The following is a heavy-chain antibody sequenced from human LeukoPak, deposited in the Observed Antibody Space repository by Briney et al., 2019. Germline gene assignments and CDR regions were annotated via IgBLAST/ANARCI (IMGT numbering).Heavy chain of an antibody. CDR1: GFTFSSYA. CDR2: ISGSGGST. CDR3: AKAPGLRYFDF. J-gene: IGHJ4*02. V-gene: IGHV3-23*01. Sequence: GGPLRLSCAASGFTFSSYAMSWVRQAPGKGLEWVSAISGSGGSTYYADSVKGRFTISRDNSKNTLYLQTNSLRAEDTAVYYCAKAPGLRYFDFWGQGTLVTVSS. D-gene: IGHD3-9*01.